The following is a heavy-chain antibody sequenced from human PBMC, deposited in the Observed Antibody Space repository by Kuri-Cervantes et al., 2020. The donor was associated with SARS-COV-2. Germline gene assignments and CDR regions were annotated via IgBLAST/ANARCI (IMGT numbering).Heavy chain of an antibody. Sequence: SVKVSCKASGGTFSSYAISWVRQAPGQGLEWMGGIIPIFGTANYAQKFQGRVTITVDESTSTAYMELSSLRSEDTAVYYCARANPGIAVAGTDVDAFDIWGQGTMVTVSS. CDR1: GGTFSSYA. CDR3: ARANPGIAVAGTDVDAFDI. V-gene: IGHV1-69*13. J-gene: IGHJ3*02. D-gene: IGHD6-19*01. CDR2: IIPIFGTA.